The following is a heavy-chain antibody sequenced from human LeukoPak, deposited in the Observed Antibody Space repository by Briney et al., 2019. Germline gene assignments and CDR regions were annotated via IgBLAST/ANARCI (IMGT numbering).Heavy chain of an antibody. J-gene: IGHJ6*02. CDR1: GFTFSDYT. CDR2: ITSRSSYM. V-gene: IGHV3-21*04. Sequence: GGSLRHSCAASGFTFSDYTMNWVRQAPGKRLEWVACITSRSSYMYYADSVKGRFTISRDNAKNSLYLQMNSLRAEDTAVYYCARVVYSSSWPTYYYYGMDVWGQGTTVTVSS. D-gene: IGHD6-13*01. CDR3: ARVVYSSSWPTYYYYGMDV.